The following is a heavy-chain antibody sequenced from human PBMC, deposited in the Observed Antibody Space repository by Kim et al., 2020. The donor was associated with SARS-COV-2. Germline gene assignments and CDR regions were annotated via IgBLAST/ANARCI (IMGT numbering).Heavy chain of an antibody. D-gene: IGHD3-10*01. V-gene: IGHV1-2*02. CDR3: ARGVPITMVRGVIGNWFDP. CDR1: GYTFTGYY. Sequence: ASVKVSCKASGYTFTGYYMHWVRQAPGQGLEWMGWINPNSGGTNYAQKFQGRVTMTRDTSISTAYMELSRLRSDDTAVYYCARGVPITMVRGVIGNWFDPWGQGTLVTVSS. CDR2: INPNSGGT. J-gene: IGHJ5*02.